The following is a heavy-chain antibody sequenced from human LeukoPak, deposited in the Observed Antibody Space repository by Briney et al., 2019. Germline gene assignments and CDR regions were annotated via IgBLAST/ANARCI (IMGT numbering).Heavy chain of an antibody. CDR1: GFTVSSNY. D-gene: IGHD4-17*01. CDR3: ASLGVTTTPHDY. CDR2: IYSGGST. Sequence: GGSLRLSCAASGFTVSSNYMSWVRQAPGKGLEWVSVIYSGGSTYYADSVKGRFTISRDNSKNTLYLQMNSLRAEDTAVYYCASLGVTTTPHDYWGQGTLVTVSS. J-gene: IGHJ4*02. V-gene: IGHV3-66*01.